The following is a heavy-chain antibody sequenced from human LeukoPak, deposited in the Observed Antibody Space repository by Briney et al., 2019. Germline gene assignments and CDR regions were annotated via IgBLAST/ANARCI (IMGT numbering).Heavy chain of an antibody. CDR2: IYYSGST. D-gene: IGHD3-10*01. Sequence: SETLSLTCTVSGGSISSYYWSWIRQPPGKGLEWIGYIYYSGSTNYNPSLKSRVTISVDTSENQFSLKLSSVTAADTAVYYCARTNPMVRGVIISPYYYYGMDVWGQGTTVTVSS. CDR1: GGSISSYY. CDR3: ARTNPMVRGVIISPYYYYGMDV. J-gene: IGHJ6*02. V-gene: IGHV4-59*01.